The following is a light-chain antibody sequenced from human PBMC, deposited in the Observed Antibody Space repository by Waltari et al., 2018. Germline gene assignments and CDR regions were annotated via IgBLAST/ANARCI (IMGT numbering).Light chain of an antibody. CDR1: QSVSSRH. CDR3: QQYGSSPLYT. J-gene: IGKJ2*01. Sequence: EHVLTQSPGTLSLSPGEGATLSCRASQSVSSRHLAWYQQKPGQAPSLLIYDASSRATGIPDRFSGSASGTDFTLTISRLEPEDSAVYYCQQYGSSPLYTFGQGTKLEIK. V-gene: IGKV3-20*01. CDR2: DAS.